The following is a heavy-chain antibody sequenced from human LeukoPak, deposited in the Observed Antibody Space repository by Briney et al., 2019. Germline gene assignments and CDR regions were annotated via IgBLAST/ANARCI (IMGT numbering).Heavy chain of an antibody. V-gene: IGHV1-69*04. J-gene: IGHJ4*02. Sequence: ASVKVSCKASGYTFTGYYMHWVRQAPGQGLEWMGRIIPILGIANYAQKFQGRVTITADKSTSTAYMELSSLRSEDTAVYYCARVSCSGGSCYWGQGTLVTVSS. CDR1: GYTFTGYY. CDR3: ARVSCSGGSCY. CDR2: IIPILGIA. D-gene: IGHD2-15*01.